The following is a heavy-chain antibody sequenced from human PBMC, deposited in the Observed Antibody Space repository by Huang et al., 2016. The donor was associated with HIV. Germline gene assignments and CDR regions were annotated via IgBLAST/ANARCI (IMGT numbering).Heavy chain of an antibody. CDR3: ARERMMSWLDDHDAFDI. V-gene: IGHV4-34*01. D-gene: IGHD1-1*01. CDR2: INHSGST. CDR1: GGSFSGYY. Sequence: QVQLQQWGAGLLKPSETLSLTCAVYGGSFSGYYWSWIRQSPGKGLEEIGEINHSGSTNSNPSLKSRLTISVDTSKNQFSLTLSSVTAADTAVYYCARERMMSWLDDHDAFDIWGQGTMVTVSS. J-gene: IGHJ3*02.